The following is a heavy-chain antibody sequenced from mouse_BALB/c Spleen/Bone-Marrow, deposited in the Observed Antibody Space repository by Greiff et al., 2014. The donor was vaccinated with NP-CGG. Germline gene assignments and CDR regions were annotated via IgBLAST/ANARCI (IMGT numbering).Heavy chain of an antibody. CDR2: IDPANGNT. CDR1: GFNIKDTY. D-gene: IGHD1-1*01. V-gene: IGHV14-3*02. J-gene: IGHJ3*01. CDR3: ASEYYDSSDGFAY. Sequence: EVKLQQSGAELVKPGASVKLSCTASGFNIKDTYMHWVKQRPEQGLEWIGRIDPANGNTKYDPKFQGKATITADTSSNTAYLQLSSLTSEDTAVYYCASEYYDSSDGFAYWGQGTLVTVSA.